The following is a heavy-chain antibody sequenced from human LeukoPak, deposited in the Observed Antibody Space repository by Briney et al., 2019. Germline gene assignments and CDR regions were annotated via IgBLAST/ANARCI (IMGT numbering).Heavy chain of an antibody. Sequence: SETLSLTCTVSGGSIISGGYYWSWIRQPPGKGLEWIGEINHSGSTNYNPSLKSRVTISVDTSKNQFSLKLSSVTAADTAVYYCASNDSRDRLFDYWGQGTLVTVSS. CDR2: INHSGST. CDR1: GGSIISGGYY. V-gene: IGHV4-34*01. D-gene: IGHD6-13*01. J-gene: IGHJ4*02. CDR3: ASNDSRDRLFDY.